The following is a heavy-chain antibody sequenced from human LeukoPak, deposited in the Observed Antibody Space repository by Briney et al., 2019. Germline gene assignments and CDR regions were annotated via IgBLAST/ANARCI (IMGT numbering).Heavy chain of an antibody. CDR1: GDAISRSRHY. J-gene: IGHJ4*02. CDR3: ARVDGKLLRGYFDY. Sequence: SETLSLTCSVSGDAISRSRHYWGWIRQPPGKGLEWIGSIFYSGTTDYNPSLKSRVTISLDTSNNQFSLRLRSVTAADTAVYYCARVDGKLLRGYFDYWGQGTLVTVSS. CDR2: IFYSGTT. V-gene: IGHV4-39*07. D-gene: IGHD1-26*01.